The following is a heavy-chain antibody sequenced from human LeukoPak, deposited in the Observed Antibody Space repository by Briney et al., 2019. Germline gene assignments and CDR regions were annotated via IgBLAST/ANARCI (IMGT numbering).Heavy chain of an antibody. CDR2: ISSSSSYI. J-gene: IGHJ6*03. Sequence: GGSLRLSCAASGFTFSSYWMSWVRQAPGKGLEWVSSISSSSSYIYYADSVKGRFTISRDNAKNSLYLQMNSLRAEDTAVYYCARSRINWKSDYYYYMDVWGKGTTVTVSS. D-gene: IGHD1-20*01. CDR3: ARSRINWKSDYYYYMDV. V-gene: IGHV3-21*01. CDR1: GFTFSSYW.